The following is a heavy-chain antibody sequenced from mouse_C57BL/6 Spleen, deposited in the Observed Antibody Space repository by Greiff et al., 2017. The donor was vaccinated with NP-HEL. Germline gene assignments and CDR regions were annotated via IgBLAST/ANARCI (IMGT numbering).Heavy chain of an antibody. CDR2: IYPGDGDT. J-gene: IGHJ2*01. V-gene: IGHV1-82*01. D-gene: IGHD2-1*01. CDR3: ARDYYGNSRGFDY. Sequence: QVQLQQSGPELVKPGASVKISCKASGYAFSSSWMNWVKQRPGKGLEWIGRIYPGDGDTNYNGKFKGKATLTADKSSSTAYMQLSSLTSEDSAVYFCARDYYGNSRGFDYWGQGTTLTVSS. CDR1: GYAFSSSW.